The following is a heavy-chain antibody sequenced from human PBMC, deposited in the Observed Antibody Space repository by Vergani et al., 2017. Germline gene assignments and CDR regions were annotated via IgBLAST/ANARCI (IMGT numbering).Heavy chain of an antibody. D-gene: IGHD2-21*02. J-gene: IGHJ6*02. CDR1: GASIRSSNYY. CDR3: ATPQTVTAGGMEV. CDR2: IYYSGST. V-gene: IGHV4-39*06. Sequence: LQLQESGPGLVKPSATLSLTCSVSGASIRSSNYYWGWIRQPPGKGLEWIASIYYSGSTYYNPSLKSRVTISADTSTDTAHLELSSLRSEDTAVYYCATPQTVTAGGMEVWGQ.